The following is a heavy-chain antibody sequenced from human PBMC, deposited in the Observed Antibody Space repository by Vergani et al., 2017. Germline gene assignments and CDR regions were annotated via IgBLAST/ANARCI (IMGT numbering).Heavy chain of an antibody. Sequence: QVQLVQSGAEVKKPGASVKVSCKASGYTFTSYYMHWVRQAPGQGLEWMGIINTSGGSTSYAQKFQGRVTMTRDTSTSTVYMELISLRSEDTAVYYCARGVPAAAPPHYYYYMDVWGKGTTVTVSS. CDR1: GYTFTSYY. V-gene: IGHV1-46*01. D-gene: IGHD2-2*01. CDR3: ARGVPAAAPPHYYYYMDV. CDR2: INTSGGST. J-gene: IGHJ6*03.